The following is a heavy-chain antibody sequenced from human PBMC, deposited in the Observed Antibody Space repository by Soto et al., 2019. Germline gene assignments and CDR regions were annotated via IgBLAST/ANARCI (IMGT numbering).Heavy chain of an antibody. V-gene: IGHV1-3*01. CDR2: INAGNGNT. J-gene: IGHJ6*02. Sequence: GASVKVSCKASGYTFNSHAIHWVRQAPGQRPEWLGWINAGNGNTYYSEKFEGRVTFTRDTAATTVNMELTSLTSEDTAVYYCASSNIVAAPYGMDVWGQGTTVTVSS. D-gene: IGHD6-13*01. CDR1: GYTFNSHA. CDR3: ASSNIVAAPYGMDV.